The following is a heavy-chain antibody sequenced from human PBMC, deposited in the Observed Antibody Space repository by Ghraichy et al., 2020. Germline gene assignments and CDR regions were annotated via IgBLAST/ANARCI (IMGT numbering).Heavy chain of an antibody. J-gene: IGHJ6*03. D-gene: IGHD3-16*02. CDR3: AKDGLSVNYYYYYYMDV. CDR2: IRYDGSNK. V-gene: IGHV3-30*02. Sequence: GGSLRLSCAASGFTFSSYGMHWVRQAPGKGLEWVAFIRYDGSNKYYADSVKGRFTISRDNSKNTLYLQMNSLRAEDTAVYYCAKDGLSVNYYYYYYMDVWGKGTTVTVSS. CDR1: GFTFSSYG.